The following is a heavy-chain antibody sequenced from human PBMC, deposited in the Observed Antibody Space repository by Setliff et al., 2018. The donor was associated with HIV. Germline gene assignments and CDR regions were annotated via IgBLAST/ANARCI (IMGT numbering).Heavy chain of an antibody. V-gene: IGHV4-34*01. D-gene: IGHD1-26*01. CDR1: GGSFTDYY. Sequence: KTSETLSLTCAVFGGSFTDYYWIWIRQPPGKGPEWIGEINHSGSTHYNPSLKSRFIISVDTSKNQFSLKVNSMTAADTAVYYCARGARLLAAYSDRWDYFYMAVWGKGTTVTVSS. CDR3: ARGARLLAAYSDRWDYFYMAV. CDR2: INHSGST. J-gene: IGHJ6*03.